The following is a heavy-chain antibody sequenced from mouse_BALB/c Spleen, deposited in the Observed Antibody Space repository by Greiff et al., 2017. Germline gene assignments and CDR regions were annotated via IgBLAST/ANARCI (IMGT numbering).Heavy chain of an antibody. J-gene: IGHJ3*01. V-gene: IGHV1-54*01. Sequence: QVQLQQSGAELVRPGTSVKVSCKASGYAFTNYLIEWVKQRPGQGLEWIGVINPGSGGTNYNEKFKGKATLTADKSSSTAYMQLSSLTSDDSAVYFCARDGNYFAYWGQGTLVTVSA. CDR1: GYAFTNYL. CDR3: ARDGNYFAY. CDR2: INPGSGGT. D-gene: IGHD2-1*01.